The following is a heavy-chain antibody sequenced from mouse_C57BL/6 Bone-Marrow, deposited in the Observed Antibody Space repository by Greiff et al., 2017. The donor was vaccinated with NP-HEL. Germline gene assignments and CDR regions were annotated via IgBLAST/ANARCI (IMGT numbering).Heavy chain of an antibody. J-gene: IGHJ3*01. CDR3: ARSGTGAY. D-gene: IGHD3-1*01. V-gene: IGHV1-19*01. CDR2: INPYNGGT. Sequence: VHVKQSGPVLVKPGASVKMSCKASGYTFTDYYMNWVKQSHGKSLEWIGVINPYNGGTSYNQKFKGKATLTVDKSSSTAYMELNSLTSEDSAVYYCARSGTGAYWGQGTLVTVSA. CDR1: GYTFTDYY.